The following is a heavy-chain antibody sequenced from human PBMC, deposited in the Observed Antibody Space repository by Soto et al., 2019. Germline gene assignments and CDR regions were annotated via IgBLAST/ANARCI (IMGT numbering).Heavy chain of an antibody. CDR1: GYKVSTWHNFTSYW. J-gene: IGHJ6*02. D-gene: IGHD3-3*01. CDR2: IYPGDSDT. V-gene: IGHV5-51*01. CDR3: ARLVVNNDFVSGYYNDYHYYGIDV. Sequence: PGESLKISCMGSGYKVSTWHNFTSYWIAWVRQMPAEGLEWMGIIYPGDSDTRYTPSFQGQVTISADMSINSVYFQWSSLKASDTATYYCARLVVNNDFVSGYYNDYHYYGIDVWRQGNTVTVSS.